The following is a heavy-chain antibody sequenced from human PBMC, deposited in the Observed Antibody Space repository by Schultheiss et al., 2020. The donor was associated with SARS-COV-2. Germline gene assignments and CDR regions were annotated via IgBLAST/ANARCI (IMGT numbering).Heavy chain of an antibody. Sequence: GGSLRLSFAASGFTFSSYAMHWVRQAPGKGLEWVAVISYDGSNKYYADSVKGRFTISRDNAKNSLYLQMNSLRAEDTAVYYCARDRGITGTRRRYGMDVWGQGTTVTVSS. CDR3: ARDRGITGTRRRYGMDV. V-gene: IGHV3-30-3*01. D-gene: IGHD1-7*01. CDR2: ISYDGSNK. J-gene: IGHJ6*02. CDR1: GFTFSSYA.